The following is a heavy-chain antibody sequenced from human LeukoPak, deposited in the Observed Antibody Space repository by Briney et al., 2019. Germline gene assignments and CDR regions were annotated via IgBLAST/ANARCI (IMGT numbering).Heavy chain of an antibody. CDR3: ARSGGPPDY. D-gene: IGHD2-15*01. CDR1: GGSVRSSSYF. V-gene: IGHV4-39*01. Sequence: SETLSLTCTVSGGSVRSSSYFWHWIRQPPGKGLEWIGSIYYSGSTYYGASLKSRVTISVDTSKNQFSLKLSSVTAADTAVYYCARSGGPPDYWGQGTLVTVSS. J-gene: IGHJ4*02. CDR2: IYYSGST.